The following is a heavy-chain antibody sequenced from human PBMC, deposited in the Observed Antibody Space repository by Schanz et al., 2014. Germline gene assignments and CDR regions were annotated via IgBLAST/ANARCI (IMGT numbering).Heavy chain of an antibody. J-gene: IGHJ4*02. CDR2: IIPYNGNT. CDR1: GGTFSSYT. CDR3: ARGRGFYDY. D-gene: IGHD3-10*01. V-gene: IGHV1-69*08. Sequence: QLQLVQSGAEVKKPGSSVEVSCKASGGTFSSYTISWVRQAPGQGLEWMGRIIPYNGNTNYAQKLQGRVTMTTDTSTSTAYIELHILTSEDTAVYYCARGRGFYDYWGQGTLVTVSS.